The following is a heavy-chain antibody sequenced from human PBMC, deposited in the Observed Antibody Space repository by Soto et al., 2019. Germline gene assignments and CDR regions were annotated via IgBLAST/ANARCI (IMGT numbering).Heavy chain of an antibody. CDR1: GFTVSSNY. CDR2: IYSGGST. J-gene: IGHJ4*02. CDR3: ARVLPETGDCSGGSCYLFDY. Sequence: GGSLRLSCAASGFTVSSNYMSWVRQAPGKGLEWVSVIYSGGSTYYADSVKGRFTISRDNSKNTLYLQMNSLRAEDTAVYYCARVLPETGDCSGGSCYLFDYWGQGTLVTVSS. V-gene: IGHV3-66*01. D-gene: IGHD2-15*01.